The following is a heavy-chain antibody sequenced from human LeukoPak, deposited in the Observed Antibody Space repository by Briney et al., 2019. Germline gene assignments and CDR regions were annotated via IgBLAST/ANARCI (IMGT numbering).Heavy chain of an antibody. V-gene: IGHV3-7*01. CDR1: GFTFSNYA. Sequence: GGSLRLSCKVSGFTFSNYAMNWVRQAPGKGLDWVANINQDGSQKRYVDSVQGRFTISRDNTKNSLFLQMNSLRAEDTAVYYCARLKDDVTKLDYWGQGTLVTVSS. J-gene: IGHJ4*02. CDR2: INQDGSQK. D-gene: IGHD2-8*01. CDR3: ARLKDDVTKLDY.